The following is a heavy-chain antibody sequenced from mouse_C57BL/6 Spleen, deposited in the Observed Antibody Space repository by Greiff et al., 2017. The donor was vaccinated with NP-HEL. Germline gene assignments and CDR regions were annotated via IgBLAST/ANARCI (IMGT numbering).Heavy chain of an antibody. CDR2: IYPGGGYT. V-gene: IGHV1-63*01. D-gene: IGHD1-1*01. CDR1: GYTFTNYW. J-gene: IGHJ3*01. CDR3: ASSSYYGSSTTWFAY. Sequence: QVQLKESGAELVRPGTSVKMSCKASGYTFTNYWIGWAKQRPGHGLEWIGDIYPGGGYTNYNEKFKGKATLTADKSSSTAYMQFSSLTSEDSAIYYCASSSYYGSSTTWFAYWGQGTLVTVSA.